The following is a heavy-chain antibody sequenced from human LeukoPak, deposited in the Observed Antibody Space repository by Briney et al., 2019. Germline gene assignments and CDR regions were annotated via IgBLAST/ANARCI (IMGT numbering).Heavy chain of an antibody. V-gene: IGHV4-39*01. D-gene: IGHD3-16*02. J-gene: IGHJ4*02. CDR2: IYYSGST. CDR3: ATHADYDYVWRSYRYYSDY. Sequence: PSETLSLTCTVSGGSISSSSYYWGWIRQPPGKGLEWIGSIYYSGSTYYNPSLKSRVTISVDTSKNQFSLKLSSVTAADTAVYYCATHADYDYVWRSYRYYSDYWGQGTLVTVSS. CDR1: GGSISSSSYY.